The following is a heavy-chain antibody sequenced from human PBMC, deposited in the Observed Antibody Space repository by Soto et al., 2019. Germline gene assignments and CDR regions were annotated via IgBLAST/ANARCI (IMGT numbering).Heavy chain of an antibody. CDR3: ARSLRYDSSGYYYYYGMDV. Sequence: GESLKISCKGSGYSFTSYWIGWVRQMPGKGLEWMGIIYPGDSDTRYSPSFQGQVTISADKSISTAYLQWSSLKASDTAMYYCARSLRYDSSGYYYYYGMDVWGQGTTVTVSS. CDR1: GYSFTSYW. CDR2: IYPGDSDT. D-gene: IGHD3-22*01. V-gene: IGHV5-51*01. J-gene: IGHJ6*02.